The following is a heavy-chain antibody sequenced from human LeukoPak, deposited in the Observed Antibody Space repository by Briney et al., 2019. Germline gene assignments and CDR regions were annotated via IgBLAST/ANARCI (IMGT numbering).Heavy chain of an antibody. J-gene: IGHJ3*02. CDR3: AKDIFTLLRGAFDI. CDR1: GFTFSSYA. CDR2: VSWNSDSI. V-gene: IGHV3-9*01. D-gene: IGHD3-10*01. Sequence: PGGSLRPSCAASGFTFSSYAMSWVRQAPGKGLEWVSGVSWNSDSIGYADSVKGRFTISRDNAKNSLYLQMNSLRAEDTAFYYCAKDIFTLLRGAFDIWGQGTMVTVSS.